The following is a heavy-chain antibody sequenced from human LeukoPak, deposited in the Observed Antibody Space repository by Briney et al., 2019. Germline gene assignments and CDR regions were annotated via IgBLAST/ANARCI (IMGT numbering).Heavy chain of an antibody. CDR1: GYTFTSYD. CDR3: ARDTRNGYGYDADY. D-gene: IGHD5-12*01. CDR2: ISAYNGNT. V-gene: IGHV1-18*01. Sequence: ASVKVSCKASGYTFTSYDFNWVRQATGQRPEWMGWISAYNGNTNYAQKLQGRVTMTTDTSTSTAYMELRSLRSDDTAVYYCARDTRNGYGYDADYWGQGTLVTVSS. J-gene: IGHJ4*02.